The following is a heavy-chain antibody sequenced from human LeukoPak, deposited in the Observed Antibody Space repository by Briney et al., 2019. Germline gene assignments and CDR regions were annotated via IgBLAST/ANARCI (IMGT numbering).Heavy chain of an antibody. CDR1: GFTFTDYY. D-gene: IGHD1-26*01. Sequence: GGSLRLSCAASGFTFTDYYMAWIRQAPGKGLEWVSYISSSGTAYHADSVKGRFTIYGDNDKSSVHLQMNTLRAEDTAVYYCVRSKWVRCYWGQGTLVGVRS. CDR2: ISSSGTA. J-gene: IGHJ4*02. V-gene: IGHV3-11*04. CDR3: VRSKWVRCY.